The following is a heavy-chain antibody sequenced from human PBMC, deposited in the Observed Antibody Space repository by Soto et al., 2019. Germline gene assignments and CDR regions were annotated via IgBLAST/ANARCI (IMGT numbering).Heavy chain of an antibody. CDR2: MFYGVST. Sequence: SETLSLTCTVSGSSINSSGYYWGWIRQPPGKGLEWIGSMFYGVSTYYNPSLKSRVTVSVDASKNQFSLNLRSVTAADTAVYYCARLPSRHLVDYWGQGTLVTVSS. CDR3: ARLPSRHLVDY. CDR1: GSSINSSGYY. V-gene: IGHV4-39*01. J-gene: IGHJ4*02. D-gene: IGHD3-3*02.